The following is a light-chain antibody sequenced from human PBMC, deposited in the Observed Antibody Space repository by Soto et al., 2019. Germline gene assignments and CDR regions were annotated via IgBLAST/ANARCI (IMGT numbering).Light chain of an antibody. V-gene: IGKV3-15*01. CDR1: QSISRY. J-gene: IGKJ4*01. Sequence: EIVMTQSPATLSVSPGERATLSCRASQSISRYLAWYQQKPGQAPRLLIYDASTRATDIPARFSGSGSGTEFTLTISSLQSEDFAVYYCQQYNSWPLTFGGGTKVDIK. CDR3: QQYNSWPLT. CDR2: DAS.